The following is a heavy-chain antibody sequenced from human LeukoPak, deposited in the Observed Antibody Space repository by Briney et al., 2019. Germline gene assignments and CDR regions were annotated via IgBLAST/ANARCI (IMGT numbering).Heavy chain of an antibody. Sequence: SETLSLTCTVSGGSISSSSYYWGWIRQPPGKGLECIGSIYYSGSTYYNPSLKSRVTISVDTSKNQFSLKLSSVTAADTAVYYCARRLSGYWGQGTLVTVSS. V-gene: IGHV4-39*01. CDR3: ARRLSGY. CDR1: GGSISSSSYY. CDR2: IYYSGST. J-gene: IGHJ4*02.